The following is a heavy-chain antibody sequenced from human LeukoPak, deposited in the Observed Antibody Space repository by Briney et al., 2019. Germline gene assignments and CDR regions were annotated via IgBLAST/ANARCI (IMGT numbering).Heavy chain of an antibody. J-gene: IGHJ4*02. CDR1: GFILNNHA. Sequence: PGGSLRLSCAASGFILNNHAMTWVRQAPGKGLQWISVISGSGRTIEYEDSVKGRFTISRDNSKNTVSLQMNNLRVEDTAIYYCAKNVMVKRYIDYCGQGTPVTVSS. CDR2: ISGSGRTI. V-gene: IGHV3-23*01. D-gene: IGHD5-18*01. CDR3: AKNVMVKRYIDY.